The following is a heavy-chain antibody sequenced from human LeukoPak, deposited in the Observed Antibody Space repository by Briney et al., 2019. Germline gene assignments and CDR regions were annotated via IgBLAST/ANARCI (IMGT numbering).Heavy chain of an antibody. D-gene: IGHD3-16*01. J-gene: IGHJ4*02. CDR1: GGSFSGYY. CDR3: ARRGY. CDR2: INHSGST. V-gene: IGHV4-34*01. Sequence: SETLSLTCAVYGGSFSGYYWSWIRQPPGKGLEWIGEINHSGSTNYNPSLKSRVIISVDTSKNQFSLKLSSATAADTAVYYCARRGYWGQGTLVTVSS.